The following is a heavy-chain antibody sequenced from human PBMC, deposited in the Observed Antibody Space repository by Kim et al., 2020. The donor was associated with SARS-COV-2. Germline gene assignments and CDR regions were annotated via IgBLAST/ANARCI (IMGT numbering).Heavy chain of an antibody. CDR1: GYTFTGYY. CDR2: INPNSGGT. J-gene: IGHJ4*02. V-gene: IGHV1-2*04. Sequence: ASVKVSCKASGYTFTGYYMHWVRQAPGQGLEWMGWINPNSGGTNYAQKFQGWVTMTRDTSISTAYMELSRLRSDDTAVYYCAITTPHYGDYVGAGFDYWGQGTLVTVSS. D-gene: IGHD4-17*01. CDR3: AITTPHYGDYVGAGFDY.